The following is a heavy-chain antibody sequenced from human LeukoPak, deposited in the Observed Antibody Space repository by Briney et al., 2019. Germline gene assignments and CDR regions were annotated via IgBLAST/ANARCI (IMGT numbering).Heavy chain of an antibody. CDR1: GFTFSSYW. CDR3: AKDPHTGGG. D-gene: IGHD2-8*02. V-gene: IGHV3-7*01. J-gene: IGHJ3*01. CDR2: IKQDGSEK. Sequence: GGSLRLSCAASGFTFSSYWMTWVRHVPGKGLEWVARIKQDGSEKYYVGPVKGRFTISRDNSKNTLSLQMNSLRAEDTAVYYCAKDPHTGGGWGQGTMVTVSS.